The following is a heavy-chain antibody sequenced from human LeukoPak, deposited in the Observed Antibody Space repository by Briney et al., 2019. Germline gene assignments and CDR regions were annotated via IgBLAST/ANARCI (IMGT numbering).Heavy chain of an antibody. Sequence: GGSLRLSCAASGFTFSSYGMHWVRQAPGKGLEWVAVISYDGSNKYYADSVKGRFTISRDNSKNTLYLQMNSLRAEDTAVYYCARAYDSSGYYQYYYYYGMDVWGQGTTVTVSS. CDR3: ARAYDSSGYYQYYYYYGMDV. J-gene: IGHJ6*02. D-gene: IGHD3-22*01. V-gene: IGHV3-30*03. CDR2: ISYDGSNK. CDR1: GFTFSSYG.